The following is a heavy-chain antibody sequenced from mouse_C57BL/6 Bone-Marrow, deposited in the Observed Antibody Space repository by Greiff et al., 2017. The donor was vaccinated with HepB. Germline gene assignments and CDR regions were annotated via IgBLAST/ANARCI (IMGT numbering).Heavy chain of an antibody. CDR3: VRLTGPAY. Sequence: GGGLVQSKGSLKLSCAASGFSFNTYAMNWVRQAPGKGLEWVARIRSKSNNYATYYADSVKDRFTISRDDSESMLYLQMNNLKTEDTAMYYCVRLTGPAYWGQGTLVTVSA. CDR1: GFSFNTYA. CDR2: IRSKSNNYAT. J-gene: IGHJ3*01. D-gene: IGHD4-1*01. V-gene: IGHV10-1*01.